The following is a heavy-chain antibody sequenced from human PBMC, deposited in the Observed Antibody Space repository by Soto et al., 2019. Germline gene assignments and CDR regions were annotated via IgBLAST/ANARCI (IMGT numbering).Heavy chain of an antibody. CDR3: AREFPSPYSCDNWFDP. CDR1: GFTFSSYG. CDR2: IWYDGSNK. Sequence: QVQLVESGGGVVQPGRSLRLSCAASGFTFSSYGMHWVRQAPGKGLEWVAVIWYDGSNKYYADSVKGRFTISRDNSKNTLYLQMNSLRAEDTAVYYCAREFPSPYSCDNWFDPWGQGTLVTVSS. V-gene: IGHV3-33*01. J-gene: IGHJ5*02. D-gene: IGHD6-19*01.